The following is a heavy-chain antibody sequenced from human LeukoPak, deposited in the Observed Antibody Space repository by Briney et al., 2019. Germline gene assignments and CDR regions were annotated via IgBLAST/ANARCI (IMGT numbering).Heavy chain of an antibody. J-gene: IGHJ4*02. Sequence: PGGSPRLSCAASGFSFSSYYMSWVRQAPGKGLEWVALINPDGNERYYVDSVKGRFTISRDNSKNTLYLQMNSLRAEDTAVYYCARTDSSGYPVDYWGQGTLVTVSS. D-gene: IGHD3-22*01. V-gene: IGHV3-7*01. CDR3: ARTDSSGYPVDY. CDR2: INPDGNER. CDR1: GFSFSSYY.